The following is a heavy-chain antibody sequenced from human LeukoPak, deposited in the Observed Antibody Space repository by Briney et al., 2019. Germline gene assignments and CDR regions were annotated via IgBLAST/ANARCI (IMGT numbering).Heavy chain of an antibody. Sequence: SETLSLTCTVSGSSISSGYYWGWIRLPPGKGLEWIGEINHSGSTNYNPSLKSRVTISVDTSKNQFSLKLSSVTAADTAVYYCARGVGAIVVVRGYDYWGQGTLVTVSS. CDR1: GSSISSGYY. J-gene: IGHJ4*02. D-gene: IGHD3-22*01. CDR2: INHSGST. V-gene: IGHV4-38-2*02. CDR3: ARGVGAIVVVRGYDY.